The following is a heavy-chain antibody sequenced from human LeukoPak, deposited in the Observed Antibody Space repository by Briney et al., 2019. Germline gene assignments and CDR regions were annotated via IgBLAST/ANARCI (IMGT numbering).Heavy chain of an antibody. V-gene: IGHV3-48*04. CDR2: ISSSSSTI. D-gene: IGHD3-3*01. CDR3: ARDHGVSTIAALYYYYYMDV. CDR1: GFTFSSYS. J-gene: IGHJ6*03. Sequence: GGSLRLSCAASGFTFSSYSMNWVRQAPGKGLEWVSYISSSSSTIYYADSVKGRFTISRDNAKNSLYLQMNSLRAEDTAVYYCARDHGVSTIAALYYYYYMDVWGKGTTVTVSS.